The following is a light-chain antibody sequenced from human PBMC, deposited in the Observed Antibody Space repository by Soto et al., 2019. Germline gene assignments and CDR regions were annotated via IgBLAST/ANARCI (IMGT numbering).Light chain of an antibody. CDR2: DVS. CDR1: QSVSRRY. V-gene: IGKV3-20*01. J-gene: IGKJ4*01. CDR3: HYHGS. Sequence: PGQRATLSCRASQSVSRRYLAWYQQKPGQAPILLIYDVSERASDIPDRFSCSGSGTDFTITINRLVPEDVAVYYCHYHGSFGGGTKVEIE.